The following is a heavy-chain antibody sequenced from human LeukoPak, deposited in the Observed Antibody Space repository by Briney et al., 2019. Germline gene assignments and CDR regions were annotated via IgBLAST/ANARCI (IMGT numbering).Heavy chain of an antibody. Sequence: GSLRLSCTASGFTFDNYAMSWVRQAPGKGLEWVADIKKDGSERYYVDSVKGRFTISRDNAKNSVFLQMNSLRVKDTAVYYCSWSGEADWGQGTLVTVSS. CDR3: SWSGEAD. CDR2: IKKDGSER. CDR1: GFTFDNYA. J-gene: IGHJ4*02. D-gene: IGHD3-3*01. V-gene: IGHV3-7*01.